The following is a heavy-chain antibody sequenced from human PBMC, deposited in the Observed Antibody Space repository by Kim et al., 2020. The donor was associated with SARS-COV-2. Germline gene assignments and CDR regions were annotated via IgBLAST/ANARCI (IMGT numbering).Heavy chain of an antibody. CDR2: IWYDGSNK. CDR3: AKDHGFGEYTYFDY. J-gene: IGHJ4*02. V-gene: IGHV3-33*06. CDR1: GFTFSSYG. D-gene: IGHD3-10*01. Sequence: GGSLRLSCAASGFTFSSYGMHWVRQAPGKGLEWVAVIWYDGSNKYYADSVKGRFTISRDNSKNTLYLQMNSLRAEDMAVYYCAKDHGFGEYTYFDYWDQGTLVTVSS.